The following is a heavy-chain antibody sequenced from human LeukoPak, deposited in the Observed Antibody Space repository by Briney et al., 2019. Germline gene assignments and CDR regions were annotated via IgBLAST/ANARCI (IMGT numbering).Heavy chain of an antibody. Sequence: GASVKVSCKASGYTFTNYDINWVRQATGQGLEWMGWMNPNSGNTGYAQKFQGRVTMTRDTSISTAYMELSRLRSDDTAVYYCARGDNLTGYYNRLYYYYYMDVWGKGTTVTVSS. J-gene: IGHJ6*03. CDR2: MNPNSGNT. V-gene: IGHV1-8*01. CDR3: ARGDNLTGYYNRLYYYYYMDV. D-gene: IGHD3-9*01. CDR1: GYTFTNYD.